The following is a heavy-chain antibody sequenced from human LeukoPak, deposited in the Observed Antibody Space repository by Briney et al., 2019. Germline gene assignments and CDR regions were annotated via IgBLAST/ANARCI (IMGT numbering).Heavy chain of an antibody. CDR3: TRDQTPYY. V-gene: IGHV3-49*04. CDR2: IRSKSHGGTT. J-gene: IGHJ4*02. CDR1: GFTFGDYA. Sequence: GRSLRLSCTTSGFTFGDYAMSWVRQAPGRGLEWVGFIRSKSHGGTTEYAASVKGRFTISRDDSKDVAYLQMNSLKTEDTAVYYCTRDQTPYYWGQGTLVTVSS.